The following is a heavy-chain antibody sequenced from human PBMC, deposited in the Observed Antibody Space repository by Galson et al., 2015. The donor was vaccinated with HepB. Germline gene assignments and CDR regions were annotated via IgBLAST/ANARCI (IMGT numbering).Heavy chain of an antibody. CDR1: GFTFSSYG. Sequence: SLRLSCAASGFTFSSYGMHWVRQAPGKGLEWVAVISYDGSNKYFVDSVKGRFTISRDNSKNTLYLQMNSLRAEDTAVYYCARDYSSGWYGMSWYFDFWGRGTLVTVSS. CDR2: ISYDGSNK. V-gene: IGHV3-30*03. D-gene: IGHD6-19*01. J-gene: IGHJ2*01. CDR3: ARDYSSGWYGMSWYFDF.